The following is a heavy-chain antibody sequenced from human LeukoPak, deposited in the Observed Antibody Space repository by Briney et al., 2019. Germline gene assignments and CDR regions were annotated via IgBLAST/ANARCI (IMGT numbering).Heavy chain of an antibody. Sequence: GGSLRLSCAASGFTFSSYAMTWVRQAPGKRLEWVAFISPSGSGIYHADSVKGRITVSKDDAKNSLYLQINNLRVEDTANYYCARRSSCPDYWGQGTLVIVSS. CDR2: ISPSGSGI. V-gene: IGHV3-48*04. D-gene: IGHD6-13*01. CDR1: GFTFSSYA. J-gene: IGHJ4*02. CDR3: ARRSSCPDY.